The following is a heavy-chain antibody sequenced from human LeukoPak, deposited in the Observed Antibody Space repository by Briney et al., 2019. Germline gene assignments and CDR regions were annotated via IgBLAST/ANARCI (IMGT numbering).Heavy chain of an antibody. D-gene: IGHD3-10*01. J-gene: IGHJ4*02. CDR2: ISSSSSTI. CDR1: GFTFSTYG. Sequence: GGSLRLSCADSGFTFSTYGMNWVRQAPGKGLEWVSYISSSSSTIYYADSVKGRFTISRDNSKNTLYLQMNSLRAEDTAVYFCARAVGPYDYWGQGTLVTVSS. CDR3: ARAVGPYDY. V-gene: IGHV3-48*01.